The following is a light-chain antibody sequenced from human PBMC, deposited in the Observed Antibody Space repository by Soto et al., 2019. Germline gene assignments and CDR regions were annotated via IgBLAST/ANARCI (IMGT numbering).Light chain of an antibody. V-gene: IGKV3-15*01. CDR2: GAS. CDR3: QQYNNWPRT. CDR1: QSVSSN. J-gene: IGKJ1*01. Sequence: EIVMTQSPATLSVSPGERATLSCGASQSVSSNLAWYQQKPGQAPRLLIYGASTRATGIPARFSGSGSGTEFTLTISSLQSEDFAVYSCQQYNNWPRTFGQGTKVDIK.